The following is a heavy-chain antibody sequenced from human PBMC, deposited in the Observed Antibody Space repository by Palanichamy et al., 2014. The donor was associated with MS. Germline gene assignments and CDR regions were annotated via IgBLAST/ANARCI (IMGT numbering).Heavy chain of an antibody. J-gene: IGHJ3*02. CDR2: VSDAGSAT. D-gene: IGHD6-19*01. CDR1: GFTFNNYA. CDR3: AKWPVKALGAFDI. V-gene: IGHV3-23*01. Sequence: EVQLLESGRGLVQPGGSLRLSCAASGFTFNNYAMSWVRQAPGKGLEWVSAVSDAGSATYYADSVKGRFTISRDNSRNTLYLQMNSLRAEDTAVYYCAKWPVKALGAFDIWGQGTMVTVSS.